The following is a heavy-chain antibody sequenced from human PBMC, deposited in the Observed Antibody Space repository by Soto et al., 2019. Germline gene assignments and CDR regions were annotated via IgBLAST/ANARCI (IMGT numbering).Heavy chain of an antibody. CDR1: GYACTSYG. CDR2: ISAYNGNT. D-gene: IGHD3-9*01. J-gene: IGHJ4*02. Sequence: QVQLVQYGAEVKKPGASVKVSCKASGYACTSYGISWVRQAHGQGLEWMGWISAYNGNTNYAQKLQGRVTMTTDTSNSTACMELRSLRSDDTAVYYCARGLRYFDSGYFDYWGQGTLVTVSS. CDR3: ARGLRYFDSGYFDY. V-gene: IGHV1-18*01.